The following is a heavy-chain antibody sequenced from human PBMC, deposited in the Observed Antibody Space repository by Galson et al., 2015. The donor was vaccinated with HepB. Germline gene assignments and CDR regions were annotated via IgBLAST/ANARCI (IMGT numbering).Heavy chain of an antibody. Sequence: SLRLSCAASGFTFSSYAMSWVRQAPGKGLEWVSVISDSGGGTHHADSVKGRFTISRDNSKNTLYLQLNSLRAEDTAVYYCAKDLSSNNWGDAFDIWGQGTMVTVSS. V-gene: IGHV3-23*01. CDR2: ISDSGGGT. CDR1: GFTFSSYA. D-gene: IGHD2-2*01. J-gene: IGHJ3*02. CDR3: AKDLSSNNWGDAFDI.